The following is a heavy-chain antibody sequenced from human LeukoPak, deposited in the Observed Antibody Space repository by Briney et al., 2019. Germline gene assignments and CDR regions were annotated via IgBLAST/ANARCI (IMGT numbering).Heavy chain of an antibody. D-gene: IGHD3-10*01. CDR3: ARDRGGDGSGSDVFRGSFDY. V-gene: IGHV3-30*01. CDR1: GFPFGSYS. J-gene: IGHJ4*02. CDR2: ISFHGSEK. Sequence: GGSLRLSCAVSGFPFGSYSIHWVRQAPGKGLEWVAVISFHGSEKYYADSVKGRFTISRDNAKNSLYLQMNSLRPEDTAMDYCARDRGGDGSGSDVFRGSFDYWGQGTLVTVSS.